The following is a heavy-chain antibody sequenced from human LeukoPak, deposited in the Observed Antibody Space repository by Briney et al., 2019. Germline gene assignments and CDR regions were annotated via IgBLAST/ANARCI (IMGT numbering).Heavy chain of an antibody. D-gene: IGHD3-10*01. CDR3: ARAGSVVRGFTARYYFDL. CDR1: GGTFNNYV. V-gene: IGHV1-69*04. CDR2: LIPSLGVQ. Sequence: SVKVSCKASGGTFNNYVVGWVRQAPGQGLEWLGRLIPSLGVQNYAQKFQGRVTITADTSASTVYMELSSLRSEDTALYYCARAGSVVRGFTARYYFDLWGQGTLVIVSS. J-gene: IGHJ4*02.